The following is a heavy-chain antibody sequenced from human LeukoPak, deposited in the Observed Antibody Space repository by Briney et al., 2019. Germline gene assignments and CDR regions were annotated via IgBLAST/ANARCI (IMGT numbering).Heavy chain of an antibody. D-gene: IGHD3-10*01. CDR3: ARSGNGDERIGVDY. V-gene: IGHV1-8*03. Sequence: ASVKVSCKASGYTFTSYDINWVRQAAGQGLEWMGWMNPNSGNTGYAQNFQGRVSITRDTSISTAHMELSSLRSEDTAVYYCARSGNGDERIGVDYWGQGTQVRVLS. CDR1: GYTFTSYD. CDR2: MNPNSGNT. J-gene: IGHJ4*02.